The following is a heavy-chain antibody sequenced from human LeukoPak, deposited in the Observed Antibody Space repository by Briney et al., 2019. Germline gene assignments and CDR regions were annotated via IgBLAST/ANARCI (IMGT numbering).Heavy chain of an antibody. D-gene: IGHD3-22*01. CDR1: GGSFSGYY. CDR3: ARRGSGYDSSERLFDY. CDR2: INHSGST. V-gene: IGHV4-34*01. J-gene: IGHJ4*02. Sequence: PSETLSLTCAVYGGSFSGYYWSWIRQPPGKGLEWIGEINHSGSTNYNPSLKSRVTISVDKSKNQFSLKLSSVTAADTAVYYCARRGSGYDSSERLFDYWGQGTLVTVSS.